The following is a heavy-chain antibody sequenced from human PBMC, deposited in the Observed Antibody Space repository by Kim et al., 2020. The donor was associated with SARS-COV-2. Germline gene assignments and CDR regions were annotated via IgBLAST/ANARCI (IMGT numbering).Heavy chain of an antibody. CDR1: GFTFSDYY. Sequence: GGSLRLSCAASGFTFSDYYMSWIRQAPGKGLEWVSYISSSGSTIYYADSVKGRFTISRDNAKNSLYLQMNSLRAEDTAVYYCARAASRGYSYGYTIGWFDPWGQGTLVTVSS. CDR3: ARAASRGYSYGYTIGWFDP. D-gene: IGHD5-18*01. V-gene: IGHV3-11*01. J-gene: IGHJ5*02. CDR2: ISSSGSTI.